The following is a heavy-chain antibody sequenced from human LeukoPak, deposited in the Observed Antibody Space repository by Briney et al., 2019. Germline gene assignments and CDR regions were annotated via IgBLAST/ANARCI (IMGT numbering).Heavy chain of an antibody. CDR1: GFTFSSYA. V-gene: IGHV3-64*01. CDR3: ARSLYYYDSSGYYS. CDR2: ISSNGGST. Sequence: GGSLRLSCAASGFTFSSYAMHWVRQAPGKGLEYVSAISSNGGSTYYANSVKGRFTISRDNSKNTPYLQMGSLRAEDMAVYYCARSLYYYDSSGYYSWGQGTLVTVSS. D-gene: IGHD3-22*01. J-gene: IGHJ4*02.